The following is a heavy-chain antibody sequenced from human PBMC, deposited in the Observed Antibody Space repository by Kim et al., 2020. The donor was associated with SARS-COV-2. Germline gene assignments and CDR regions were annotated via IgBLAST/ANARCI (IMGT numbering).Heavy chain of an antibody. D-gene: IGHD2-21*01. J-gene: IGHJ4*01. Sequence: SETLSLTCTVSGGSVGSSSYHWAWIRQPPGEALEWIGTIYFSGSTYLNPSLKSRVTVSVDTSRNQFSLNLKSVTAADTAIYYCARHRDAIAAAYFDFWG. CDR2: IYFSGST. V-gene: IGHV4-39*01. CDR3: ARHRDAIAAAYFDF. CDR1: GGSVGSSSYH.